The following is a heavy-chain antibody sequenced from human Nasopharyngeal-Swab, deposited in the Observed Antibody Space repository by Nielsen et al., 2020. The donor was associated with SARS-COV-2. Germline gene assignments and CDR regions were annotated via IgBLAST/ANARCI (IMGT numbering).Heavy chain of an antibody. Sequence: GESLKISCAASGFTFSSYAMSWVRQAPGKGLEWVSAISGSGGSTYYADSAKGRFTISRDNSKNTLYLQMSSLRAEDTAVYYCAKYCSGGSCYSHDADYWGQGTLVTVSS. V-gene: IGHV3-23*01. CDR3: AKYCSGGSCYSHDADY. D-gene: IGHD2-15*01. J-gene: IGHJ4*02. CDR1: GFTFSSYA. CDR2: ISGSGGST.